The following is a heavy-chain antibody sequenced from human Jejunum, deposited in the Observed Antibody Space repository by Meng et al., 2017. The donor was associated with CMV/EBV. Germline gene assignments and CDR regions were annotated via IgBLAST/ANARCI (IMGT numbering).Heavy chain of an antibody. D-gene: IGHD1-14*01. CDR2: LYSDGAT. J-gene: IGHJ4*02. Sequence: NYMNWVRQVPGKGLEWVSVLYSDGATFVDYTDYADSVRGRFTISRDNFKNILYLQMDRLRADDTAVYYCTSHTHYAGNPPGTHNCWGQGTLVTVSS. CDR1: NY. V-gene: IGHV3-53*01. CDR3: TSHTHYAGNPPGTHNC.